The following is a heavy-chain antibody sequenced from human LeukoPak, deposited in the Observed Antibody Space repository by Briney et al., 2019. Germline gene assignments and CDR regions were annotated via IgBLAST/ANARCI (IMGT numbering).Heavy chain of an antibody. CDR2: IYYSGST. Sequence: PSETLSLTCTVSGGSISSYYWSWIRQPPGKGLEWIGYIYYSGSTNYNPSLKSRVTISVDASKNQFSLKLSSVTAADTAVYYCARDTYCSGGSCFYFDYWGQGTLVTVSS. CDR3: ARDTYCSGGSCFYFDY. J-gene: IGHJ4*02. CDR1: GGSISSYY. D-gene: IGHD2-15*01. V-gene: IGHV4-59*12.